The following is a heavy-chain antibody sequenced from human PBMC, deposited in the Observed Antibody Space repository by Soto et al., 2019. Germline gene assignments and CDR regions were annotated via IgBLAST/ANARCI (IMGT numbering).Heavy chain of an antibody. J-gene: IGHJ5*02. Sequence: GRSLRLSCTTSGFPFSKYHMSWVRQAPGKGLEWVASISAGETFIYYGESVQGRFTISRDNAKDSVYLQMNSLTADDTGIYYCTRDFDLENWFDP. CDR3: TRDFDLENWFDP. CDR2: ISAGETFI. D-gene: IGHD3-9*01. CDR1: GFPFSKYH. V-gene: IGHV3-21*01.